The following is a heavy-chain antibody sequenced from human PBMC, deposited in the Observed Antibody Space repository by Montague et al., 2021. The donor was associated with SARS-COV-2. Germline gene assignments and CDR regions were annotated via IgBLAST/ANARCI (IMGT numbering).Heavy chain of an antibody. CDR2: VYYSRSS. CDR3: VRDPAPSGSGTFCDY. D-gene: IGHD1-26*01. Sequence: SETLSLTCTVSGGSVSHDFWTWIRQPPGKGLEWIGYVYYSRSSSYNPSLRSRVSIAVDTSKNQFSLRLSTVTAADTAIYYCVRDPAPSGSGTFCDYWGQGTLVAVSS. CDR1: GGSVSHDF. V-gene: IGHV4-59*02. J-gene: IGHJ4*02.